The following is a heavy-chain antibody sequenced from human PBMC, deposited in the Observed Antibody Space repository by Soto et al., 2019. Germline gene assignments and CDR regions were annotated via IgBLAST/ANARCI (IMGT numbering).Heavy chain of an antibody. V-gene: IGHV1-69*01. Sequence: QVQLVQSGAEVKKPGSSVKVSCKASGGTFNRYAISWVRQAPGQGLEWMGGIIPIFGIGNDAQRFQGRVTLTADESTGTAYMELSSLRSEDTGVYYCARSAITLFGVVSIPPHYYSEMDVWGQGTKVTVSS. J-gene: IGHJ6*02. CDR3: ARSAITLFGVVSIPPHYYSEMDV. D-gene: IGHD3-3*01. CDR2: IIPIFGIG. CDR1: GGTFNRYA.